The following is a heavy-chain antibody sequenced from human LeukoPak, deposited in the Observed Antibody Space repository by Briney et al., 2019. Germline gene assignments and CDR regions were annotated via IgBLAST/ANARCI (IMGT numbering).Heavy chain of an antibody. CDR2: MYTSGST. Sequence: SQTLSRTCTVSGGSISSGNYYWSWIRQPAGEGLEWIGRMYTSGSTNYNPSLKSRVTISIDTSKNQFSLNLSSVTAADTAVYYCARGGVVAAANNWFDPWGQGTLVTVSS. V-gene: IGHV4-61*02. J-gene: IGHJ5*02. CDR3: ARGGVVAAANNWFDP. D-gene: IGHD2-2*01. CDR1: GGSISSGNYY.